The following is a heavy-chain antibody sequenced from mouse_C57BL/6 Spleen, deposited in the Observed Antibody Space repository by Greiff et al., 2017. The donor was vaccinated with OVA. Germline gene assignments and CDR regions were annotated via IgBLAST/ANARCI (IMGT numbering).Heavy chain of an antibody. D-gene: IGHD6-1*01. V-gene: IGHV5-4*01. CDR3: ARGGLEDYYAMDY. Sequence: EVQGVESGGGLVKPGGSLKLSCAASGFTFSSYAMSWVRQTPEKRLEWVATISDGGSYTYYPDNVKGRFTISRDNAKNNLYLQMSHLKSEDTAMYYCARGGLEDYYAMDYWGQGTSVTVSS. J-gene: IGHJ4*01. CDR2: ISDGGSYT. CDR1: GFTFSSYA.